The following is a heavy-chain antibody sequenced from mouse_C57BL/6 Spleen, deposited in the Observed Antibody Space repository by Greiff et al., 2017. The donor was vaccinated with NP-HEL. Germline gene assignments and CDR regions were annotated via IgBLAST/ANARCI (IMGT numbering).Heavy chain of an antibody. CDR3: TRKGGLPAWFAY. CDR2: IDPETGGT. D-gene: IGHD2-4*01. J-gene: IGHJ3*01. Sequence: VQLVESGAELVRPGASVTLSCKASGYTFTDYEMHWVKQTPVHGLEWIGAIDPETGGTAYNQKFKGKAILTADKSSSTAYMELRSLTSEDSAVYYCTRKGGLPAWFAYWGQGTLVTVSA. CDR1: GYTFTDYE. V-gene: IGHV1-15*01.